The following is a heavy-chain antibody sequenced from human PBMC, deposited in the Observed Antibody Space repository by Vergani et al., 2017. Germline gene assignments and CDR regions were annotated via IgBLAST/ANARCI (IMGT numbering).Heavy chain of an antibody. J-gene: IGHJ4*02. CDR3: ARDLRDDIMIGPDNMPFDS. CDR1: GYTFTSYD. Sequence: QVQLVQSGAEVKKPGASVKVSCKASGYTFTSYDINWVRQATGQGLEWMGWMNPNSGNTGYAQKFQGRVTITRNTSISTAYMELSSLRSEDTAVYYCARDLRDDIMIGPDNMPFDSWGQGTLVTVSS. V-gene: IGHV1-8*03. D-gene: IGHD3-9*01. CDR2: MNPNSGNT.